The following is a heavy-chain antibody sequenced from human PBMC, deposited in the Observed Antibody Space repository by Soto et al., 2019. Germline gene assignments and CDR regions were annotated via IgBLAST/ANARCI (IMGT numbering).Heavy chain of an antibody. D-gene: IGHD2-8*01. Sequence: PSETLSLTCTVSGCSISSGGYYWSWIRQHPGKGLEWIGYIYYSGSTYYNPSLKSRVTISVDTSKNQFSLKLSSVTAADTAVYYCARDTYFDYYYGMDVWGQGTTVTVSS. CDR1: GCSISSGGYY. CDR3: ARDTYFDYYYGMDV. J-gene: IGHJ6*02. V-gene: IGHV4-31*03. CDR2: IYYSGST.